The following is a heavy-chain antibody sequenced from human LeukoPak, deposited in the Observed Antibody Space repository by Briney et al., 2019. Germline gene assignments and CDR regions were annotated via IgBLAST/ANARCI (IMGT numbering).Heavy chain of an antibody. V-gene: IGHV1-46*01. CDR1: GYTFINYY. Sequence: GASVKVSCKASGYTFINYYVHWVRQAPGQGLQWLGMINPSGGSTVYAQMLQGRLTMTTDMSTRTVYMELNSLTSEDTAVYYCARGRTAQSYASSGFYPCDYWGQGTLVTVSS. CDR2: INPSGGST. J-gene: IGHJ4*02. CDR3: ARGRTAQSYASSGFYPCDY. D-gene: IGHD3-22*01.